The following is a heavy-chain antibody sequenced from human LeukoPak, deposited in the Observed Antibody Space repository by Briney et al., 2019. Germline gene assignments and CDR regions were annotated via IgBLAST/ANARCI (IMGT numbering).Heavy chain of an antibody. V-gene: IGHV1-24*01. D-gene: IGHD3-22*01. J-gene: IGHJ3*02. CDR3: ATPKYYYDSSGFDI. Sequence: ASVKVSCKASGYTFTGYYMHWVRQAPGQGLEWMGGFDPEDGETIYAQKFQGRVTMTEDTSTDTAYMELSSLRSEDTAVYYCATPKYYYDSSGFDIWGQGTMVTVSS. CDR1: GYTFTGYY. CDR2: FDPEDGET.